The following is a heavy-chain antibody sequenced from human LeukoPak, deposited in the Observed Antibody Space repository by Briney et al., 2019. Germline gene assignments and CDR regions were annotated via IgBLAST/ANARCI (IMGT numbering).Heavy chain of an antibody. CDR3: ARGFIAAAGITLSFDY. CDR1: GYTFTSYD. CDR2: MNPNSGNT. J-gene: IGHJ4*02. Sequence: ASVKVSCKASGYTFTSYDINWVRQATGQGLEWMGWMNPNSGNTGYAQRFQGRVTMTRNTSIRTAYMELSSLRSEDTAVYYCARGFIAAAGITLSFDYWGQGTLVTVSS. D-gene: IGHD6-13*01. V-gene: IGHV1-8*01.